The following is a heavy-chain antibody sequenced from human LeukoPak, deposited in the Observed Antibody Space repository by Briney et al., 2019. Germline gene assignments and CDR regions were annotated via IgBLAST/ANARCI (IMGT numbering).Heavy chain of an antibody. Sequence: SETLSLTCTVSGGSFSTYYWNWIRQPAGKGLEWIGRIYRSGSPNYNPSLKSRVTMSVDTSKNQFFLKLTSVTAADTAVYFCAREGSGWYLDYWGQGTLVTVSS. J-gene: IGHJ4*02. V-gene: IGHV4-4*07. CDR1: GGSFSTYY. CDR2: IYRSGSP. D-gene: IGHD6-19*01. CDR3: AREGSGWYLDY.